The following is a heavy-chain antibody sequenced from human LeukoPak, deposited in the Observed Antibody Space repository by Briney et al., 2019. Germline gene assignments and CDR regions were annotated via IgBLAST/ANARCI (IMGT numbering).Heavy chain of an antibody. J-gene: IGHJ6*03. CDR3: ARIIAGATGVYYMDI. Sequence: GSSVKVSCKVSGSSFNNYAIAWVRQAPGQGLEWMGGIISFFDTTDFAQRFQGRVTISADESSSTVYMELSSLRSEDTAIYYCARIIAGATGVYYMDIWGKGTSVTVSS. V-gene: IGHV1-69*01. D-gene: IGHD1-26*01. CDR2: IISFFDTT. CDR1: GSSFNNYA.